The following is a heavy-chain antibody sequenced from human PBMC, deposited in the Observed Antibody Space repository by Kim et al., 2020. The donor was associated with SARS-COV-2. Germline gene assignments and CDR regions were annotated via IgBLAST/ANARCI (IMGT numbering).Heavy chain of an antibody. V-gene: IGHV3-21*01. CDR3: ARDLTYYYDSSGYSGGY. J-gene: IGHJ4*02. Sequence: VKGRFTNSRDNAKNSLYLQMNSLRAEDTAVYYCARDLTYYYDSSGYSGGYWGQGTLVTVSS. D-gene: IGHD3-22*01.